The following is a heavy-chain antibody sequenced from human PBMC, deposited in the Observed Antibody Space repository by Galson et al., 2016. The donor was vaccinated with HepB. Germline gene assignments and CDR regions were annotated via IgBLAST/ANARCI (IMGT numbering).Heavy chain of an antibody. CDR3: ASPSLFGSGIDY. V-gene: IGHV3-11*04. J-gene: IGHJ4*02. Sequence: FADSVKGRFTISRDNAKRSLYLQMDSLRAEDTAVYYCASPSLFGSGIDYWGQRTLVTVSS. D-gene: IGHD3-10*01.